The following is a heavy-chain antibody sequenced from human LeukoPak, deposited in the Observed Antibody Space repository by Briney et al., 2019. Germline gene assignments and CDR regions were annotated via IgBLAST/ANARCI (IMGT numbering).Heavy chain of an antibody. V-gene: IGHV3-21*01. Sequence: SGGSLRLSCAASGFTFGSYAMSWVRQAPGKGLEWVSSISSSSYIYYADSVKGRFTISRDNAKNSLYLQMNSLRAEDTAVYYCARDGSGPYDILTGYSPFDYWGQGTLVTVSS. D-gene: IGHD3-9*01. CDR2: ISSSSYI. J-gene: IGHJ4*02. CDR3: ARDGSGPYDILTGYSPFDY. CDR1: GFTFGSYA.